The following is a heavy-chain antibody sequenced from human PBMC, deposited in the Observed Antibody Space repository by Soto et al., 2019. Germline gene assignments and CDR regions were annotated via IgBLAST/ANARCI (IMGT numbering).Heavy chain of an antibody. J-gene: IGHJ4*02. D-gene: IGHD2-15*01. CDR2: ISNSDYTT. CDR3: ASGKWSLDY. V-gene: IGHV3-11*01. CDR1: GISLSYNY. Sequence: GGSLRLSCVASGISLSYNYMAWIRQAPGKGLEWLSYISNSDYTTYYTDSVKGRFTISRDNAKNSLYLQLNGLRVEDTAVYYCASGKWSLDYWGQGILVNVS.